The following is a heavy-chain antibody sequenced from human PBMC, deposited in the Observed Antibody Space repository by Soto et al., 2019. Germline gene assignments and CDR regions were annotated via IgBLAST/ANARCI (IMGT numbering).Heavy chain of an antibody. D-gene: IGHD6-19*01. CDR1: GFTFTSSA. Sequence: SVKVSCKASGFTFTSSAMQWVRQARGQRLEWIGWIVVGSGNTNYAQKFQERVTITRDMSTSTAYMELSSLRSEDTAVYYCARYQKGYSSGWSLFDYWGQGTLVTVSS. J-gene: IGHJ4*02. V-gene: IGHV1-58*02. CDR3: ARYQKGYSSGWSLFDY. CDR2: IVVGSGNT.